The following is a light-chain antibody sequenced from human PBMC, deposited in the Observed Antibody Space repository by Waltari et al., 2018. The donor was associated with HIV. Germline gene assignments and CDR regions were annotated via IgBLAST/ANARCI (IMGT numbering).Light chain of an antibody. Sequence: QSELTQPASVSGTPGQTVTFSCSGGRSNNGSNTVNWYRQFPGAAPKLLIYSNNPRPSGVPARFSGSKSGTSASLAISGLQSGDEADYYCAAWDDSLNVYLFGPGTKATVL. CDR2: SNN. J-gene: IGLJ1*01. CDR1: RSNNGSNT. CDR3: AAWDDSLNVYL. V-gene: IGLV1-44*01.